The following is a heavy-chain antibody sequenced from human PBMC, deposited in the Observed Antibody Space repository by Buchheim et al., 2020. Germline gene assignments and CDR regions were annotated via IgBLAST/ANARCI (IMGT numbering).Heavy chain of an antibody. CDR2: INHSGST. CDR3: ARVVDTAMVRPGYYYYGMDV. D-gene: IGHD5-18*01. J-gene: IGHJ6*02. Sequence: QVQLQQWGAGLLKPSETLSLTCAVYGGSFSDSYWSWIRQPPGKGLEWIGEINHSGSTSYNPSLKSRLTISVDTSKNQFSLNLSSVTAADTAVYYCARVVDTAMVRPGYYYYGMDVWGQGTT. CDR1: GGSFSDSY. V-gene: IGHV4-34*02.